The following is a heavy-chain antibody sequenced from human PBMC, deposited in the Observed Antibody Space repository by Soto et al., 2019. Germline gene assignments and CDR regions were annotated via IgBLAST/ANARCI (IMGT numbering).Heavy chain of an antibody. CDR3: RRGGRQLVYYGMDV. Sequence: PGGSLRLSCAASGFTFSSYDMHWVRRAPGKGLEWVAVIWYDGSNKYSADSVKGRFTLSRDNSKKTLYLQIKGLRAEDTAVYYCRRGGRQLVYYGMDVWRQGNTVSVSS. V-gene: IGHV3-33*01. D-gene: IGHD6-6*01. CDR1: GFTFSSYD. CDR2: IWYDGSNK. J-gene: IGHJ6*02.